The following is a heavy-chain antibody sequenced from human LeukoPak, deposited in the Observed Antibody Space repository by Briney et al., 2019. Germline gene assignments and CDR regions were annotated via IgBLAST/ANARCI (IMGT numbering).Heavy chain of an antibody. J-gene: IGHJ6*03. CDR3: ARDLPYYYGSGSTQDYYYMDV. D-gene: IGHD3-10*01. CDR2: IYTSGST. V-gene: IGHV4-4*07. CDR1: GGSISSYY. Sequence: SETLSLTRTVSGGSISSYYWSWIRQPAGKGLEWIGRIYTSGSTNYNPSLKSRVTMSVDTSKNQFSLKLSSVTAADTAVYYCARDLPYYYGSGSTQDYYYMDVWGKGTTVTVSS.